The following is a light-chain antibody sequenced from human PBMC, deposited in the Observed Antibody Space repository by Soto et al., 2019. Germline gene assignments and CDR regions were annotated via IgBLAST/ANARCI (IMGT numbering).Light chain of an antibody. V-gene: IGKV3-11*01. CDR1: QSVSSY. Sequence: EIGLTQSPATLSLSPGDRATLSCRASQSVSSYLAWYQQKPGQAPRLLIHDTSTRATAVPDTFSGSGSGTEFTLTISSLEPEDSAMYYCQQHFSWPPTFGGGTDVEIK. J-gene: IGKJ4*01. CDR3: QQHFSWPPT. CDR2: DTS.